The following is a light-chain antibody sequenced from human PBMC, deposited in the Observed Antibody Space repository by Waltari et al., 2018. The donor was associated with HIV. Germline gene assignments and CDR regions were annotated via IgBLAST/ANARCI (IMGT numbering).Light chain of an antibody. CDR2: EVN. Sequence: QSALTQPASVSGSPGQSITVSCTGTSSDIGSYHYVSWYQQTPGTAPKLVIYEVNNRPSGMSNRFSGSKSGTTASLTISGLQTEDEAHYYCSSFTTSNTLLFGGGTKVTVL. CDR3: SSFTTSNTLL. CDR1: SSDIGSYHY. V-gene: IGLV2-14*01. J-gene: IGLJ2*01.